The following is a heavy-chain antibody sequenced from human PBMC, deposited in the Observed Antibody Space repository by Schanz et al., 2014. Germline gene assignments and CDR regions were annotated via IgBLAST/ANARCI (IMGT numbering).Heavy chain of an antibody. CDR2: ISSSGNII. V-gene: IGHV3-11*01. CDR3: AAHETLSTTAXXXS. D-gene: IGHD2-2*01. Sequence: QVLLVESGGGLVKPGGSLRLSCSASGFTFSDSFMSWIRQTPGKGLEWLSYISSSGNIIHYADSVKGRFTISRDNAKXSLYLQMTGLRAXXXXXXYCAAHETLSTTAXXXSWGQGTXXXVSS. CDR1: GFTFSDSF. J-gene: IGHJ4*02.